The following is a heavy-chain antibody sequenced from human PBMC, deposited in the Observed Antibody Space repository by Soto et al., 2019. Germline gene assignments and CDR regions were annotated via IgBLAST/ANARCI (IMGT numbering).Heavy chain of an antibody. J-gene: IGHJ5*02. Sequence: GAYLKISCKGSGYSFTSYWIGWVRQMPGKGLEWMGIIYPGDSDTRYSPSFQGQVTISADKSISTAYLQWSSLKASDTAMYYWARVNDPNVNWFVPWCQGTLLTVFS. CDR2: IYPGDSDT. D-gene: IGHD1-1*01. V-gene: IGHV5-51*01. CDR3: ARVNDPNVNWFVP. CDR1: GYSFTSYW.